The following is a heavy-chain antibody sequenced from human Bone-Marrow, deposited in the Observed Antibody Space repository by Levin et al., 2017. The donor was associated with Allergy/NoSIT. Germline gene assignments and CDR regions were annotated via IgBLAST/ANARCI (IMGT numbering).Heavy chain of an antibody. CDR3: GRDGPGGGH. Sequence: GESLKISCTASGVTVFNNYFMWVRQAPGKGLEWVSHIYSGGGTNYADSVKGRFSGSRDNSKNTVYLQMNSLRADDTAVYYCGRDGPGGGHWGPGTQVTVSS. V-gene: IGHV3-66*01. D-gene: IGHD3-10*01. CDR1: GVTVFNNY. CDR2: IYSGGGT. J-gene: IGHJ4*02.